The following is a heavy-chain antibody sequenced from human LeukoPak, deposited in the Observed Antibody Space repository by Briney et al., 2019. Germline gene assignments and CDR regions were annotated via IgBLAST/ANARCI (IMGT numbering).Heavy chain of an antibody. J-gene: IGHJ4*02. Sequence: GGSLRLSCAASGFTFNNYAMHWVRQAPGKGLEWVSGISWDRGTLGYGDSVKGRFTISRDNAKNTLYLQMSSLRPEDTAVYYCASSRYYGSGSYRPWDWGQGTLVTVSS. V-gene: IGHV3-9*01. CDR2: ISWDRGTL. D-gene: IGHD3-10*01. CDR1: GFTFNNYA. CDR3: ASSRYYGSGSYRPWD.